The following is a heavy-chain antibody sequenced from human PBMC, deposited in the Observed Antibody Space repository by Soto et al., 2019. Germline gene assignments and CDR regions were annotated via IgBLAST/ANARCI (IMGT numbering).Heavy chain of an antibody. V-gene: IGHV1-69*01. CDR3: VRDRRIYYSDPHDEFVASDYEV. CDR2: FIPIFRTL. J-gene: IGHJ3*01. CDR1: GGIFGSHG. Sequence: QVQLIQSEAEVKKPGSSVRVSCTASGGIFGSHGFSWVRQAPGQRLEWVGGFIPIFRTLTYTEEFQARVRLAADESTNSVYLDLSSLTSEDTAVYYCVRDRRIYYSDPHDEFVASDYEVWGQGTMVSVSS. D-gene: IGHD3-22*01.